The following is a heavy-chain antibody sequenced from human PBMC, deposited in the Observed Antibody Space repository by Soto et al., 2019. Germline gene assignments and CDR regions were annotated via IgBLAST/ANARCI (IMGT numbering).Heavy chain of an antibody. CDR3: VRDITTGYYGMDV. CDR1: GGAFSSYD. J-gene: IGHJ6*02. V-gene: IGHV1-69*06. Sequence: QVQLVQSGAEVKKPGSSVKVSYKVSGGAFSSYDISWVRQAPGQGLDWMGGIIPLFETTNYAQKFQGRVTITADKSTSTAYMELSRLRSEDTAVYYCVRDITTGYYGMDVWGQGTTVTVSS. D-gene: IGHD4-4*01. CDR2: IIPLFETT.